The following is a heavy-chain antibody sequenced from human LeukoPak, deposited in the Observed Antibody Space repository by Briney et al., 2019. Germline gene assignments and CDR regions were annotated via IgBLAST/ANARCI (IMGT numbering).Heavy chain of an antibody. D-gene: IGHD6-13*01. V-gene: IGHV4-59*11. CDR1: GGSISSHY. CDR3: ARDSSSSTWFDYYYMDV. CDR2: IYYSGST. Sequence: SETLSLTCTVSGGSISSHYWSWIRQPPGKGLEWIGYIYYSGSTNYNPSLKSRVTISVDTSKNQFSLKLSSVTAVDTAVYYCARDSSSSTWFDYYYMDVWGKGTTVTVSS. J-gene: IGHJ6*03.